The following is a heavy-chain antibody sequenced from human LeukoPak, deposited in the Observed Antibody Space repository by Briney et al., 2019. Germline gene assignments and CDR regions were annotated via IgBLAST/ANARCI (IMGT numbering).Heavy chain of an antibody. CDR2: IYYSGST. CDR1: GGSISSYY. D-gene: IGHD6-19*01. CDR3: ARDQPRSSGWYRYFDY. V-gene: IGHV4-59*01. Sequence: PSETLSLTCTVSGGSISSYYWSWIRQPPGKGLEWIGYIYYSGSTNYNPSLKSRVTISVDTSKNQFSLKLSSVTAADTAVYYCARDQPRSSGWYRYFDYWGQGTLVTVSS. J-gene: IGHJ4*02.